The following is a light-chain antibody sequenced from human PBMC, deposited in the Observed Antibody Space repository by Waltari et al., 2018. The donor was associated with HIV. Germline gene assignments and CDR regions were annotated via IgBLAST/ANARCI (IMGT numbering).Light chain of an antibody. Sequence: SYELTQPPSVSVSPGQTASITCSGDQLGDKFVCWYHQRPGQPPVLVMYQDSKRPSGIPARFSGPNSGNTATLTITGTQSMDEADYYCQAWDRSVVFGGGTKLTVL. CDR1: QLGDKF. CDR3: QAWDRSVV. V-gene: IGLV3-1*01. CDR2: QDS. J-gene: IGLJ2*01.